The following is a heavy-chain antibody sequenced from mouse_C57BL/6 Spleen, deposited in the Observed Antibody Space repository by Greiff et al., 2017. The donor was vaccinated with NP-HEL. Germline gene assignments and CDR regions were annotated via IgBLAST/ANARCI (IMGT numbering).Heavy chain of an antibody. CDR3: ARGQLGRKGFDY. CDR2: IYPGSGST. Sequence: VQLQQPGAELVKPGASVKMSCKASGYTFTSYWITWVKQRPGQGLEWIGDIYPGSGSTNYNEKFKSKATLTVDTSSSTAYMQLSSLTSEDSAVYYCARGQLGRKGFDYWGQGTTLTVSS. D-gene: IGHD4-1*02. CDR1: GYTFTSYW. V-gene: IGHV1-55*01. J-gene: IGHJ2*01.